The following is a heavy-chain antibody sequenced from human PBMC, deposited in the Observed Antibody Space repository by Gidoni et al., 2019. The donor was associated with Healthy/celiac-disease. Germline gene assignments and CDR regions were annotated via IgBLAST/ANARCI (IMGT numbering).Heavy chain of an antibody. CDR3: ARGSFLEAGTRFRYFQH. CDR1: GGSFSGYY. J-gene: IGHJ1*01. V-gene: IGHV4-34*01. Sequence: QVQLQQWGAGLLKPSETLSLTCAVDGGSFSGYYWSWIRQPPGKGLEWIGEINHSGSTNYNPSLKSRVTISVDTSKNQFSLKLSAVTAADTAVYYCARGSFLEAGTRFRYFQHWGQGTLVTVSS. CDR2: INHSGST. D-gene: IGHD6-19*01.